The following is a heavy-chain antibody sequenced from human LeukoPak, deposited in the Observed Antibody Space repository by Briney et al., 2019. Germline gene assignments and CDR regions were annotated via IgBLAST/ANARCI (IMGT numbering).Heavy chain of an antibody. Sequence: ASVKVSCKASGYTFTSYDINWVRQATGKGLEWMGWMNPNSGNTAYAQKFQDRITMTRNTSISAAYMELSSLTSEDTAMYYCARGWRFGDFSLDYWGQGTLVTVSS. CDR2: MNPNSGNT. D-gene: IGHD3-10*01. V-gene: IGHV1-8*01. CDR3: ARGWRFGDFSLDY. J-gene: IGHJ4*02. CDR1: GYTFTSYD.